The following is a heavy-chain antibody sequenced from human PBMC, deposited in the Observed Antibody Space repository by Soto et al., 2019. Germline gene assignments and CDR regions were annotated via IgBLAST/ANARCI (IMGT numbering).Heavy chain of an antibody. CDR3: AVYGSQTHYYYYGMDV. Sequence: EVQLVESGGGLVQPGGSLRLSCAASGFTFSSYEMNWVRQAPGKGLEWVSYISSSGSTIYYADSVKGRFTISRDNAKNSLYLQMNSLRAEDTAVYYCAVYGSQTHYYYYGMDVWGQGTTVTVSS. J-gene: IGHJ6*02. CDR2: ISSSGSTI. V-gene: IGHV3-48*03. CDR1: GFTFSSYE. D-gene: IGHD3-10*01.